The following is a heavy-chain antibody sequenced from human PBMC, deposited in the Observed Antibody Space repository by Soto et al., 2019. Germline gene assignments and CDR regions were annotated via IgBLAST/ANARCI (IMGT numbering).Heavy chain of an antibody. Sequence: QVQLQQWGAGLLKPSETLSLTCAVYGGSFSGYYWSWIRQPPGKGLEWIGEINHSGSTNYKPSLKSRVTISVDTSKNQFSLKLSSVTAADTAVYYCARDSVSIAARRGMDVWGQGTTVTVSS. D-gene: IGHD6-6*01. CDR1: GGSFSGYY. V-gene: IGHV4-34*01. CDR2: INHSGST. J-gene: IGHJ6*02. CDR3: ARDSVSIAARRGMDV.